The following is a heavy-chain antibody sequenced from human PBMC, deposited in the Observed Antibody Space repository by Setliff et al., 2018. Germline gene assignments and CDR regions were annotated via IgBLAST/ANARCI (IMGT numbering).Heavy chain of an antibody. D-gene: IGHD4-17*01. CDR3: ARADHLVTTTFDY. CDR2: INTKTGDP. CDR1: GYSLSNYV. J-gene: IGHJ4*01. Sequence: RASVKVSCKASGYSLSNYVMNWVRQAPGQGLEWMGWINTKTGDPTYAQGYTGRFAFSLDTSDSATYLDISNLKAEDTATYYCARADHLVTTTFDYWGQGTLVTV. V-gene: IGHV7-4-1*02.